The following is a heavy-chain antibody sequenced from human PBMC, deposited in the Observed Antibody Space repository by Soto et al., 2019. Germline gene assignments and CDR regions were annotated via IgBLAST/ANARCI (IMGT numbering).Heavy chain of an antibody. J-gene: IGHJ6*02. CDR1: GGTFSRYT. CDR2: IIPILDIP. V-gene: IGHV1-69*02. CDR3: ASHFTGVLVLGSSPPGGDNYGWDV. D-gene: IGHD2-8*02. Sequence: QVQLVQSGAEVKKPGSSVKVSCKASGGTFSRYTFTWVRQAPGQGLEWMGRIIPILDIPNYAQNFQGRVTITADKSTSTAYMELSSVRSDDTAVYYCASHFTGVLVLGSSPPGGDNYGWDVWGQGTTVTVSS.